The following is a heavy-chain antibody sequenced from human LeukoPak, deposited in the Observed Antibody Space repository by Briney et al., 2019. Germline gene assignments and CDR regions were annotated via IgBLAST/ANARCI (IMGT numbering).Heavy chain of an antibody. CDR2: IYYSGST. CDR1: GGSISSYY. D-gene: IGHD5-18*01. J-gene: IGHJ4*02. Sequence: SETLSLTCTVSGGSISSYYWSWIRQPPGKGLEWFGYIYYSGSTNYNPSLKSRVTISVDTSKNQFSLKLSSVTAADTAVYYCARDSNSYGSPYFDYWGQGTLVTVSS. CDR3: ARDSNSYGSPYFDY. V-gene: IGHV4-59*01.